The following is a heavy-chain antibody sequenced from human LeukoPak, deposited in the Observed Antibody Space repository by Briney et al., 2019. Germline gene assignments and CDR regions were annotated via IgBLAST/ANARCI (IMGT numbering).Heavy chain of an antibody. J-gene: IGHJ4*02. CDR2: ISYDGSNK. CDR1: GFTFSSYG. D-gene: IGHD6-19*01. Sequence: PGGSLRLSCAASGFTFSSYGMHWVRQAPGKGLEWVAVISYDGSNKYYVDSVKGRFTISRDNSENTLYLQMNSLRAEDTAVYYCARKQSRFDYWGQGTLVTVSS. V-gene: IGHV3-30*03. CDR3: ARKQSRFDY.